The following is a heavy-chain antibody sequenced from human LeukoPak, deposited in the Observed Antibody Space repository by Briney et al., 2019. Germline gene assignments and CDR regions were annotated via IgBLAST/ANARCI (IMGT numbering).Heavy chain of an antibody. Sequence: GGSLRLSCAASGFTFSSYSMNWVRQAPGKGLEWVSSISSSSSYIYYADSVKGRFTISRDNAKNLLYLQMNSLRAEDTAVYYCARDPLGAPYYFDYWGQGTLVTVSS. J-gene: IGHJ4*02. CDR1: GFTFSSYS. CDR2: ISSSSSYI. CDR3: ARDPLGAPYYFDY. V-gene: IGHV3-21*01. D-gene: IGHD3-16*01.